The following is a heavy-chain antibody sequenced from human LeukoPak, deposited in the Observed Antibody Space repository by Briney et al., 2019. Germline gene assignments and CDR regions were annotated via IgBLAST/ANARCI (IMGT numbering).Heavy chain of an antibody. CDR3: ARDQLLSHYFDY. J-gene: IGHJ4*02. Sequence: SETLSLTCAVSGHSISSGYYWGWIRQPPGKGLEWIGSIYHSGSTYYNPSLKSRVTISVDTSKNQFSLKLSSVTAADTAVYYCARDQLLSHYFDYWGQGTLVTVSS. CDR2: IYHSGST. V-gene: IGHV4-38-2*02. D-gene: IGHD2-2*01. CDR1: GHSISSGYY.